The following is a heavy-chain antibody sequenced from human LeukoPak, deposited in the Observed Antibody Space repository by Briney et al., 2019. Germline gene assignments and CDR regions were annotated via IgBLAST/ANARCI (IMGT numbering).Heavy chain of an antibody. CDR2: INPSGGST. J-gene: IGHJ4*02. V-gene: IGHV1-46*01. CDR1: EYTFTHYY. CDR3: ARDGAAAVSTFDY. Sequence: ASVTVTCKASEYTFTHYYIHWVRQAPGQGLDWMGIINPSGGSTSYAQKFQGRVTMTRDTSTSTVYMELSSLRSEDTAVYYCARDGAAAVSTFDYWGQGTLVTVSS. D-gene: IGHD6-13*01.